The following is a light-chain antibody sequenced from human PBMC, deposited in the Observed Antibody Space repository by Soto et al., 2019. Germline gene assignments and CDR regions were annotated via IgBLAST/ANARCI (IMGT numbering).Light chain of an antibody. CDR1: QSISGN. CDR3: QQYGSSPIT. V-gene: IGKV3-20*01. J-gene: IGKJ5*01. CDR2: GAS. Sequence: EIVMTQSPGTLSESPGERATLSCRASQSISGNLVWYQQKPGQAPRLLIYGASSRATGIPDRFSGSGSGTDFTLTISRLEPEDFAVYYCQQYGSSPITFGQGTRLEIK.